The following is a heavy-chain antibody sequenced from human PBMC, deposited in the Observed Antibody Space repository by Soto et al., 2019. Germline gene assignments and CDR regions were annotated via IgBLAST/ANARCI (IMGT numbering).Heavy chain of an antibody. CDR2: MNPNSGNT. CDR3: ARGYEFWNGYCLDV. V-gene: IGHV1-8*01. J-gene: IGHJ6*02. D-gene: IGHD3-3*01. Sequence: ASVKVSCKATGFTLTSYEINWVRQASGQGLEWMGWMNPNSGNTGYAQKFQGRVTMTRNTSTSTAYMELSSLRSEDTAVYYCARGYEFWNGYCLDVWGQGTTVTVSS. CDR1: GFTLTSYE.